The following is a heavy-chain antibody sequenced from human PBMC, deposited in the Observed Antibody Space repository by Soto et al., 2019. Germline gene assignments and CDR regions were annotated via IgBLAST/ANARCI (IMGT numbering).Heavy chain of an antibody. CDR3: ARHRPSPARESGAYYYYYYYMDV. V-gene: IGHV5-51*01. J-gene: IGHJ6*03. D-gene: IGHD2-15*01. Sequence: PGESLKISCKGSGYSFTSYWIGWVRQMPGKGLEWMGIIYPGDSDTRYSPSFQGQVTISADKSISNAYLQWSSLKASDTAMYYCARHRPSPARESGAYYYYYYYMDVWGKGTTVTVSS. CDR2: IYPGDSDT. CDR1: GYSFTSYW.